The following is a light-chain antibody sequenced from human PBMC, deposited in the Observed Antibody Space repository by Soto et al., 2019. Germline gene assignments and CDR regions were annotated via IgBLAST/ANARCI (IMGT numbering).Light chain of an antibody. CDR3: QQYTNWPPFT. CDR1: QNVGTS. Sequence: EVVLTQSPATLSVSPGEGASLSCRASQNVGTSLAWYQQKSGQAPRLLIYGASTRAAGVPARFSGSASGTEYTLTITSLQSEDFALSYCQQYTNWPPFTFGQGTRLEIK. CDR2: GAS. V-gene: IGKV3-15*01. J-gene: IGKJ2*01.